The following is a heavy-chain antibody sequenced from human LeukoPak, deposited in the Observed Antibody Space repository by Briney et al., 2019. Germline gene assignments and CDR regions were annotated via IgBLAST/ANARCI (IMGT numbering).Heavy chain of an antibody. D-gene: IGHD5-18*01. CDR3: AKVEYGYSYGEPDQ. CDR1: GFTVSSNY. J-gene: IGHJ5*02. CDR2: IYSGGST. V-gene: IGHV3-66*01. Sequence: RPGGSLRLSCAASGFTVSSNYMSWVRQAPGKGLEWVSVIYSGGSTYYADSVKGRFTISRGNSKNTLYLQMNSLRAEDTAVYYCAKVEYGYSYGEPDQWGQGTLVTVSS.